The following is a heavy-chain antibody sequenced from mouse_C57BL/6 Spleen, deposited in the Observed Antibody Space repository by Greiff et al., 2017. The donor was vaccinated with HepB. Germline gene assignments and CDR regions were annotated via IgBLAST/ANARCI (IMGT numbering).Heavy chain of an antibody. Sequence: QVQLQQPGAELVKPGASVKMSCKASGYTFTSYWITWVKQRPGQGLEWIGDIYPGSGSTNYNEKFKSKATLTVDTSSSTAYMQLSSLTSEDSAVYYCAREEYGLDSFDYWGQGTTLTVSS. CDR1: GYTFTSYW. CDR3: AREEYGLDSFDY. CDR2: IYPGSGST. V-gene: IGHV1-55*01. D-gene: IGHD1-1*01. J-gene: IGHJ2*01.